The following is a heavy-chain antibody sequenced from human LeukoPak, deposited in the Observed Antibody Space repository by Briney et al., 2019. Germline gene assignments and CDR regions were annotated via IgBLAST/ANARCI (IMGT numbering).Heavy chain of an antibody. D-gene: IGHD2-8*01. CDR3: ARFYCTNGVCCPNFDY. CDR1: GYTFTSYG. V-gene: IGHV1-18*01. CDR2: ISAYNGNT. J-gene: IGHJ4*02. Sequence: ASVKVSCKASGYTFTSYGISWVRQAPGQGLEWMGWISAYNGNTNYAQKLQGRVTMTTDTSTSTAYMELRSLRSDDTAVYYCARFYCTNGVCCPNFDYWGQGTLVTVSS.